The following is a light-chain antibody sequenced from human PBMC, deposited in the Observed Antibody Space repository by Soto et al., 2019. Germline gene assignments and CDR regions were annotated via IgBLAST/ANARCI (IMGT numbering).Light chain of an antibody. J-gene: IGKJ2*01. CDR3: QQYNMLPKP. CDR2: DAS. CDR1: QSVSGN. Sequence: EIGMNHSPAALSVYKGGRATLSCGASQSVSGNLAWFQQTPGKAPKLLISDASTRDSGIPARFSGSGSGTEFTLTLRNLQPEDFAAYYCQQYNMLPKPFG. V-gene: IGKV3-15*01.